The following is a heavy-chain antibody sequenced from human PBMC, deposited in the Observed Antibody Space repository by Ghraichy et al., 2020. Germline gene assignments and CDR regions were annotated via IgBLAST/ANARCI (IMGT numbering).Heavy chain of an antibody. Sequence: GGSLRLSCAASGFTFSSYAMSWVRQAPGKGLEWVSAISGSGGSTYYADSVKGRFTISRDNSKNTLYLQMNSLRAEDTAVYYCAKVRVPYYYDSSGFDYWGQGTLVTVSS. CDR3: AKVRVPYYYDSSGFDY. D-gene: IGHD3-22*01. CDR2: ISGSGGST. CDR1: GFTFSSYA. V-gene: IGHV3-23*01. J-gene: IGHJ4*02.